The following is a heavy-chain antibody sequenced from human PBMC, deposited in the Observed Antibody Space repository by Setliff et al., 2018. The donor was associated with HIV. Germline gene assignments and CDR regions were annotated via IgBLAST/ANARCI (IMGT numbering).Heavy chain of an antibody. Sequence: SGPTLVNPTQTLTLTCTFSGLSLSTRGVGVGWIRQSPGKALEWLAFIYWNNNKHYSTSLKSRLTVTKDTSKNRVVLTMTNMDPVDTATYYCAYSGRQLRGPYFDFWGQGTPVTVSS. D-gene: IGHD1-1*01. CDR1: GLSLSTRGVG. CDR3: AYSGRQLRGPYFDF. V-gene: IGHV2-5*01. CDR2: IYWNNNK. J-gene: IGHJ4*02.